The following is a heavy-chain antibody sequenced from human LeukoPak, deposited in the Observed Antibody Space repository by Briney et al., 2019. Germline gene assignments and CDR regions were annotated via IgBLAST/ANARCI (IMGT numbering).Heavy chain of an antibody. CDR1: GGSISSTDFY. CDR2: LHSSGRT. J-gene: IGHJ4*02. CDR3: ARGGLSNSGWSFDH. D-gene: IGHD6-19*01. Sequence: SETLSLTCTVSGGSISSTDFYWGWIRQPPGKGLQWVASLHSSGRTYNNPSFGSRLSASLDTSQNQFSLHLASVTAADTAVYYCARGGLSNSGWSFDHWGQGILVPVSS. V-gene: IGHV4-39*01.